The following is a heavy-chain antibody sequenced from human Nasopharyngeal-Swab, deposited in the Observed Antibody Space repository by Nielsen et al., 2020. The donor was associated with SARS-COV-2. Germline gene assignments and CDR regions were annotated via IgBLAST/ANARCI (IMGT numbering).Heavy chain of an antibody. CDR3: VRDLNYYDRP. D-gene: IGHD3-22*01. CDR2: IDKDGGEK. V-gene: IGHV3-7*03. Sequence: WGSLRLSCAASGFIFSTYWMTWVRQAPGKGLEWVANIDKDGGEKYYVDSVKGRFTISRDNAKNSLYLQMNSLRAEDTAVYYCVRDLNYYDRPWGQGTLVTVSS. J-gene: IGHJ5*02. CDR1: GFIFSTYW.